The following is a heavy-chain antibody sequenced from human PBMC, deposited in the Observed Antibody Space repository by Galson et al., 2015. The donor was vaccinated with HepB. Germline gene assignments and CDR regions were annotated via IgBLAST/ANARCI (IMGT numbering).Heavy chain of an antibody. J-gene: IGHJ4*02. D-gene: IGHD6-19*01. CDR3: AKVFPEKTDGWYRQALYYFDS. V-gene: IGHV3-23*01. CDR1: GFTFSHYA. Sequence: SLRLSCAASGFTFSHYAMSWVRQAPGKGLEWISAITPSGDNTYSADSMKGRFTISRDNSRNTLFLQMKSLRADDTGIYFCAKVFPEKTDGWYRQALYYFDSWGQGTRVTVSS. CDR2: ITPSGDNT.